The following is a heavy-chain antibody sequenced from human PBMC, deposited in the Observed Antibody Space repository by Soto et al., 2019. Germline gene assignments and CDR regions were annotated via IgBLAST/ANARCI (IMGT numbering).Heavy chain of an antibody. CDR3: ARQNYGDYENYYYYYMDV. CDR2: IYPGDSDT. V-gene: IGHV5-51*01. D-gene: IGHD4-17*01. Sequence: GESLKISCKGSGYSFTSHWIGWVRQMPGKGLEWMGIIYPGDSDTRYSPSFQGQVTISADKSISTAYLQWSSLKASDTAMYYCARQNYGDYENYYYYYMDVWGKGTTVTVSS. J-gene: IGHJ6*03. CDR1: GYSFTSHW.